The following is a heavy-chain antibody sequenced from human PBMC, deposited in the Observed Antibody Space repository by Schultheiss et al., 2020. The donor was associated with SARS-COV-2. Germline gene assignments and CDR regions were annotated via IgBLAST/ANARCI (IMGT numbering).Heavy chain of an antibody. CDR1: GFTFDTYA. J-gene: IGHJ4*02. D-gene: IGHD4-23*01. CDR2: ISWNSGFI. Sequence: GGSLRLSCAASGFTFDTYARHWVRQAPGKGLEWVSGISWNSGFIGYADSVKGRFTISRDNAKNSLYLQMNSLRADDTALYYCAKGGTVVGNDLDYWGQGTLVTVSS. V-gene: IGHV3-9*01. CDR3: AKGGTVVGNDLDY.